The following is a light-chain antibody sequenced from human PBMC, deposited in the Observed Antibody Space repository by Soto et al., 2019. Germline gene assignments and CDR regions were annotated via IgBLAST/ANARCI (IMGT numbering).Light chain of an antibody. Sequence: TQSPSTLSASVGDRVTITCRASQSISWWLAWYQQKPGEVPKLLIYKASNLESGVPSRFSGSGFETEFTLTICSLQPEDFATYYCQEFETWTFGQGTKVEVK. J-gene: IGKJ1*01. CDR3: QEFETWT. V-gene: IGKV1-5*03. CDR1: QSISWW. CDR2: KAS.